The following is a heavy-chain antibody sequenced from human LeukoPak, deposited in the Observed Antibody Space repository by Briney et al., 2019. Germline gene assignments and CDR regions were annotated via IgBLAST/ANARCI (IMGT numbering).Heavy chain of an antibody. CDR3: AKDFDSGWYYYYYGMDV. CDR1: GFTFSSYG. Sequence: GGSLRLSCAASGFTFSSYGMHWVRQAPGKGLEWVAVISYDGSNKYYADSVKGRFTISRDNSKNTLYLQMNSLRAEDTAVYYCAKDFDSGWYYYYYGMDVWGKGTTVTVSS. J-gene: IGHJ6*04. V-gene: IGHV3-30*18. D-gene: IGHD6-19*01. CDR2: ISYDGSNK.